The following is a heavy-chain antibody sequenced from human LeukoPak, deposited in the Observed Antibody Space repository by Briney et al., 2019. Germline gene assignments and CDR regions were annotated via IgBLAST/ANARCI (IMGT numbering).Heavy chain of an antibody. CDR1: GFTFSSYE. Sequence: PGGSLRLSCAASGFTFSSYEMNWVRQAPGKGLEWVSSISSSSSYIYYADSVKGRFTISRDNAKNSLYLQMNSLRAEDTAVYYCASRNQYCGGDCFWAFDIWGQGTMVTVSS. J-gene: IGHJ3*02. CDR3: ASRNQYCGGDCFWAFDI. CDR2: ISSSSSYI. V-gene: IGHV3-21*01. D-gene: IGHD2-21*02.